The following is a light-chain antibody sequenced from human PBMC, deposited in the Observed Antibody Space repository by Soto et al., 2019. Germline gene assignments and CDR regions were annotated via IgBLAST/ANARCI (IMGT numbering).Light chain of an antibody. J-gene: IGKJ3*01. V-gene: IGKV1-39*01. CDR1: QDVSSY. CDR2: EAS. CDR3: QQSYGSPPFT. Sequence: DIQLTQSPSPLSTSVGDRVYITCRTSQDVSSYLNWYQAKPGKAPKLLVYEASTLESGVPSRFSGSGSGTDFTLTISSLQSEDSATYYCQQSYGSPPFTFGPGTRVDI.